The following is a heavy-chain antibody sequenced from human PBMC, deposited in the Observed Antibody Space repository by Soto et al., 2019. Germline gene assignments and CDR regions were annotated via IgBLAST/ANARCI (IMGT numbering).Heavy chain of an antibody. D-gene: IGHD1-26*01. CDR1: GYSFTSHW. CDR3: ARRGAAFDY. J-gene: IGHJ4*02. Sequence: GESLKISCKGSGYSFTSHWIGWVRQMPGKGLEWMGIILPGDSDTRYSPSFQGQVTFSADKSISTAYLQWTSLKASDTAIYYCARRGAAFDYWGPGTLVTVSS. CDR2: ILPGDSDT. V-gene: IGHV5-51*01.